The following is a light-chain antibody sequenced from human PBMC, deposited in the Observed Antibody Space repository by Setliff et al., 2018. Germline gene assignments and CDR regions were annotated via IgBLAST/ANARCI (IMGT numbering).Light chain of an antibody. CDR2: EAS. J-gene: IGKJ2*01. V-gene: IGKV1-5*03. CDR3: QQYNSYPFT. CDR1: QSIGDW. Sequence: GDRVTITCRASQSIGDWLAWFQQKPGKAPKVLIYEASNLESGVPSRFSGSASGTEFTLTISSLQPDDFATYYCQQYNSYPFTFGQGTKVDIK.